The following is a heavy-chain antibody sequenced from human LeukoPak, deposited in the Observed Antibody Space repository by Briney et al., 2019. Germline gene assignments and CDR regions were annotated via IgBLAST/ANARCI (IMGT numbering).Heavy chain of an antibody. CDR3: ANDYRSGSFHDF. D-gene: IGHD3-10*01. J-gene: IGHJ4*02. Sequence: GGSLRLSCAASGFAFSSYAMSWVRQPPGKGLECVSVISRRYDYTYYADSVKARFTISRDNSKNTLYLQMNTLRAEDTAVYYCANDYRSGSFHDFWGQGTLVTVSS. V-gene: IGHV3-23*01. CDR1: GFAFSSYA. CDR2: ISRRYDYT.